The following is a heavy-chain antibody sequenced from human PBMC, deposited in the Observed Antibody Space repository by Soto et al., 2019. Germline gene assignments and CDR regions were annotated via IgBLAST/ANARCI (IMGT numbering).Heavy chain of an antibody. CDR1: GYTFTSYG. Sequence: QVQLVQSGAEVKKPGASVKVSCKASGYTFTSYGISWVRQAPGQGLEWMGWISTYNGNTKYAQKLQGRVTMTTVTARSTAYIELRSLISDDTAVFYCARDMVRGVGSDYWGQGTLVTVSS. D-gene: IGHD3-10*01. CDR2: ISTYNGNT. J-gene: IGHJ4*02. V-gene: IGHV1-18*01. CDR3: ARDMVRGVGSDY.